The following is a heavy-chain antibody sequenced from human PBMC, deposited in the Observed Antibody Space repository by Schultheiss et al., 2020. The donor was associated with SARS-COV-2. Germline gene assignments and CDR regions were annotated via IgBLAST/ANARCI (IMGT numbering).Heavy chain of an antibody. CDR2: IYSGGST. Sequence: GESLKISCAASGFTVSSNYMSWVRQAPGKGLEWVSVIYSGGSTYYADSVKGRFTISRDNSKNTLYLQMNSLRAEDTAVYYCARISSGYYYRYAFDIWGQGTMVTVSS. CDR3: ARISSGYYYRYAFDI. CDR1: GFTVSSNY. J-gene: IGHJ3*02. V-gene: IGHV3-53*01. D-gene: IGHD3-22*01.